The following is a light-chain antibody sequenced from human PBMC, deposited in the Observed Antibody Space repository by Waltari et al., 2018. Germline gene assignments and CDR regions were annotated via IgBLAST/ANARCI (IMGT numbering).Light chain of an antibody. J-gene: IGKJ1*01. CDR3: MQTMHIPWT. CDR2: LGS. CDR1: QSLLNSGGYNR. Sequence: DTVMTQSPLSLPVTPGEPASMSCRSSQSLLNSGGYNRLDWYLRKPGQSPQLLVSLGSLRASGVPDRFSVSESGTDFTLKISRVEAEDVGVYYCMQTMHIPWTFGQGTKVEIK. V-gene: IGKV2-28*01.